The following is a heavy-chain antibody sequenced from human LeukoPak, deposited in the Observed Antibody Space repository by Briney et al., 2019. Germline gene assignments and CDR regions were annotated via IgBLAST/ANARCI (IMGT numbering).Heavy chain of an antibody. J-gene: IGHJ6*03. CDR3: ARASGWYERGPDYYYYYMDV. V-gene: IGHV3-21*06. CDR1: GFTFSSYS. CDR2: ISSSRRHL. D-gene: IGHD6-19*01. Sequence: GGALRLSCAASGFTFSSYSMNWVRQAPRKGVEGVSSISSSRRHLYYADSVKGRFAISRDNAKNSLYLQMTSLRAEDTDVYYCARASGWYERGPDYYYYYMDVWGKGTTVTVSS.